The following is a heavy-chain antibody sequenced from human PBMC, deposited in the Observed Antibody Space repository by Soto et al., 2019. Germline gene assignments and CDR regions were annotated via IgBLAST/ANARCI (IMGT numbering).Heavy chain of an antibody. CDR3: AREYPDTHYFDP. Sequence: QVQLMQSGAEVKEPGASVSLSCKASGYPFTNDYIHWVRQAPGQGFEWMGNIRPKSGGTTYAQKFQGRVTLTRDTSTSTVYMELRSLRSEDTAVYYCAREYPDTHYFDPWGQGTPVTVFS. CDR1: GYPFTNDY. V-gene: IGHV1-46*01. D-gene: IGHD2-2*02. CDR2: IRPKSGGT. J-gene: IGHJ5*02.